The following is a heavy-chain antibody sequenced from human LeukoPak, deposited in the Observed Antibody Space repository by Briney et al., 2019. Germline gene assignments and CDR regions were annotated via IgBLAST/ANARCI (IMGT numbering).Heavy chain of an antibody. V-gene: IGHV4-61*02. J-gene: IGHJ5*02. D-gene: IGHD3-3*01. Sequence: SETLSLTCTVSGGSISSGSYYWSWIRQPAGKGLEWIGRIYTSGSTNYNPSLKSRVTISVDTSKNQFSLKLSSVTAADTAVYYCARANSKVLRFLEWLPINWFDPWGQGTLVTVSS. CDR3: ARANSKVLRFLEWLPINWFDP. CDR1: GGSISSGSYY. CDR2: IYTSGST.